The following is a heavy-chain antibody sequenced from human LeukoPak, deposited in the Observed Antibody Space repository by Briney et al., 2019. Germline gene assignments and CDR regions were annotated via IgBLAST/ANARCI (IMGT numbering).Heavy chain of an antibody. J-gene: IGHJ4*02. Sequence: ASVKVSCKASGYTFTGYYMHWVRQAPGQGLEWMGWINPNSGGTNYAQKFQGRVTMTRDTSISTAYMELGRLRSDDTAVYYCAIFSSIAARNLLDYWGQGTLVTVSS. V-gene: IGHV1-2*02. CDR1: GYTFTGYY. CDR3: AIFSSIAARNLLDY. D-gene: IGHD6-6*01. CDR2: INPNSGGT.